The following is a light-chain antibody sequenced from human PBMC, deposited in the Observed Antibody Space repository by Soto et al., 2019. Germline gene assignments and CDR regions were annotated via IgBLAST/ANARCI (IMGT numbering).Light chain of an antibody. CDR2: DVS. J-gene: IGLJ3*02. Sequence: QSALTQPRSVSGSPGQSVTISCTGTSSDVGGYNYVSWYQQYPGKAPKLMIYDVSKRPSGVPDRFSGSKSGNTASLTISELQAEDEADYYCCSYAGSYTHVLFGGGTKVTVL. V-gene: IGLV2-11*01. CDR1: SSDVGGYNY. CDR3: CSYAGSYTHVL.